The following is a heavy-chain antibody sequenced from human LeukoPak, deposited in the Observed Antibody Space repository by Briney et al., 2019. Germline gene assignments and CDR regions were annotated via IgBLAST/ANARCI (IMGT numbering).Heavy chain of an antibody. D-gene: IGHD2/OR15-2a*01. J-gene: IGHJ4*02. V-gene: IGHV4-59*08. CDR2: ISDIGSI. CDR1: GGSFSGYY. Sequence: PETLSLTCAVYGGSFSGYYWSWIRQPPGKGLEWIAYISDIGSINYNPSLKSRVTISLDTSKNQFSLKLSSVTAADTAVYYCAGHHPRNTVDFWGQGTLVTVSS. CDR3: AGHHPRNTVDF.